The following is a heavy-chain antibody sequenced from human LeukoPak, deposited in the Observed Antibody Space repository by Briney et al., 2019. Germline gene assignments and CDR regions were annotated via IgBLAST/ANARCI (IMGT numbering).Heavy chain of an antibody. CDR1: GFTFSSYS. CDR3: ARYDFWSGYYSNFDH. D-gene: IGHD3-3*01. V-gene: IGHV3-48*04. Sequence: GGSLRLSCAASGFTFSSYSMNWVRQAPGKGREWVSYNSSSSSTIYYADSVKGRFTISRDNAKNSLYLQMNSLRAEHTAVYFFARYDFWSGYYSNFDHWGQGTLVTVSS. CDR2: NSSSSSTI. J-gene: IGHJ4*02.